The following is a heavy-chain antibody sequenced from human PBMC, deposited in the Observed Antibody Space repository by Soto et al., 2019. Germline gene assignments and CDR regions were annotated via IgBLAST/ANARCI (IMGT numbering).Heavy chain of an antibody. CDR3: ARVSSSGFDY. Sequence: SEPLSLTCTVSGGSISSYYWSWIRQPPGKGLEWIGYIYYRGSTNYNPSLKSRVTISVDTSKNQFSLKLSSVTAADTAVYYCARVSSSGFDYWGQGTLVTVSS. CDR2: IYYRGST. D-gene: IGHD6-6*01. V-gene: IGHV4-59*01. J-gene: IGHJ4*02. CDR1: GGSISSYY.